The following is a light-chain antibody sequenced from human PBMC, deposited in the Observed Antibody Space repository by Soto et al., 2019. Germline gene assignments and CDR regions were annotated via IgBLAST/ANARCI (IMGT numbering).Light chain of an antibody. Sequence: QSALTQPASVSGSPGQSITISCTGTSSDVGAYNYVSWYQQHPGKAPKLMIYDVTNRPSGVSNRFSGSKSGYTASLTISGLQAEDEADYYCSSYTTSSTYVFGALTKLTVL. V-gene: IGLV2-14*03. CDR1: SSDVGAYNY. CDR2: DVT. J-gene: IGLJ1*01. CDR3: SSYTTSSTYV.